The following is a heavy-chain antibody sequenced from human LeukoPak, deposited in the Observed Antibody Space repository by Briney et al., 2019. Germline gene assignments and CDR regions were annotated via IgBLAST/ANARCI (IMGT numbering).Heavy chain of an antibody. Sequence: PSETLSLTCTVSGGSISSYYWSWIRQPPGKGLEWIGYIYYSGSTNYNPSLKSRVTISVDTSKNQFSLKLSSVTAADTAVYYCARDLRGAQLLNWGQGTLVTVSS. CDR1: GGSISSYY. CDR2: IYYSGST. CDR3: ARDLRGAQLLN. D-gene: IGHD1-1*01. J-gene: IGHJ4*02. V-gene: IGHV4-59*01.